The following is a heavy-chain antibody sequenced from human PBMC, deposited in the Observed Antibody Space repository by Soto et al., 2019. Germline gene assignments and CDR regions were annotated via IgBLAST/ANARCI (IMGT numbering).Heavy chain of an antibody. CDR3: ARDLGAAAGTVNDY. D-gene: IGHD6-13*01. CDR2: IWYDGTIK. CDR1: GFTFTNHA. Sequence: PGGSLRLSCAASGFTFTNHAMHWVRQAPGKGLEWVAAIWYDGTIKYYADSVKGRLTISRDNFKNTLYLQMNSLRAEDTAVYYCARDLGAAAGTVNDYWGQGTLVTVSS. V-gene: IGHV3-33*01. J-gene: IGHJ4*02.